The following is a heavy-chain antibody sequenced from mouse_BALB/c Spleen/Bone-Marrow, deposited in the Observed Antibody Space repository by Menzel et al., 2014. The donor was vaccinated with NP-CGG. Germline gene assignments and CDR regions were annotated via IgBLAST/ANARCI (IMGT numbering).Heavy chain of an antibody. CDR1: DYAFSLYW. CDR2: IYPGDDDT. CDR3: ARGGISIDY. Sequence: QVQLQQSGAELVRPGSSVKISCKASDYAFSLYWVNWVKQRPGQGLEWIGQIYPGDDDTDYNGKFKGKATLTADRSSSTAYMQLGSLTSEDSAVYFCARGGISIDYWGHGTTLTVSS. V-gene: IGHV1-80*01. J-gene: IGHJ2*01.